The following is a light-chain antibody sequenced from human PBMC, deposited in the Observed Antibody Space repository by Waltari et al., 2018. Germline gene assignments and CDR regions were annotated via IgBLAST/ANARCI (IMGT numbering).Light chain of an antibody. CDR2: DVV. V-gene: IGLV2-11*01. CDR3: CSYAGAYTFV. Sequence: QSALTQPHAVSASPGQSVTIPCSGSINEVGVEDYVYWYQQLPGKAPKLILYDVVKRPSGVPSRCSGSKYGTTASLTISGLQTDDEATYYCCSYAGAYTFVFGGGTKLTVL. CDR1: INEVGVEDY. J-gene: IGLJ3*02.